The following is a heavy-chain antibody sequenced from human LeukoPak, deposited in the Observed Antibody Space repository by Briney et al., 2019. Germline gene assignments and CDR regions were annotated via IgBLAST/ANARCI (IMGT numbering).Heavy chain of an antibody. Sequence: GGSLRLSCAASGFTFSSSWMTWVRQAPGKGLEWVAHIKEDGTDKYYVDSVTGRFTISRDNTKNSLYLQMSSLRAEDTAVYYCATWSDAWEFDYWGQGTLVSVSS. J-gene: IGHJ4*02. CDR2: IKEDGTDK. D-gene: IGHD1-26*01. CDR1: GFTFSSSW. CDR3: ATWSDAWEFDY. V-gene: IGHV3-7*05.